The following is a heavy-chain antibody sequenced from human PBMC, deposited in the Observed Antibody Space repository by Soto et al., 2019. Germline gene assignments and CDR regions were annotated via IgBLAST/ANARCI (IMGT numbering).Heavy chain of an antibody. CDR1: GYTFNTYF. Sequence: HVQLVQSGGELKKPGASVKVSCNTSGYTFNTYFITWVRQAPGQGLEWMGWISPHNGNTNYAEKFQGRVTMTADTITKTAYMELRNLRIDDTAVYYCARYTGNSFDYLGQGTTVTVSS. V-gene: IGHV1-18*01. CDR2: ISPHNGNT. D-gene: IGHD2-2*02. CDR3: ARYTGNSFDY. J-gene: IGHJ4*02.